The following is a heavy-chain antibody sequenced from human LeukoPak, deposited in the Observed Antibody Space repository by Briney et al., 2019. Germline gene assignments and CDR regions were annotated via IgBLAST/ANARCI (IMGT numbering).Heavy chain of an antibody. CDR2: ISYDGSNK. CDR1: GFTFSSYA. J-gene: IGHJ2*01. D-gene: IGHD5-24*01. CDR3: ARDRRDGYNTYWYFDL. V-gene: IGHV3-30*04. Sequence: PGRSLRLSCAASGFTFSSYAMHWVRQAPGKGLEWVAVISYDGSNKYYADSVKGRFTISRDNSKNTLYLQMNSLRAEDTAVYYCARDRRDGYNTYWYFDLWGRGTQVTVSS.